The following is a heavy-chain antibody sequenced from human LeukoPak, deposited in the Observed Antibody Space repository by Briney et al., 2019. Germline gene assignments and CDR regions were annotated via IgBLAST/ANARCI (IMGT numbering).Heavy chain of an antibody. J-gene: IGHJ4*02. V-gene: IGHV1-69*05. CDR1: GGTFSSYA. Sequence: SVKVSYKASGGTFSSYAISWVRQAPGQGLEWMGGIIPIFGTANYAQKFQGRVTITTDESTSTAYMELSSLRSEDTAVYYCARGEWELTSIDYWGQGTLVTVSS. CDR3: ARGEWELTSIDY. D-gene: IGHD1-26*01. CDR2: IIPIFGTA.